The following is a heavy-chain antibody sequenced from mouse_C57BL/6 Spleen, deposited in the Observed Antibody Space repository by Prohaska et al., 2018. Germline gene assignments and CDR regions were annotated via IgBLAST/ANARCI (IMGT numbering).Heavy chain of an antibody. J-gene: IGHJ3*01. CDR2: INPNNGGT. CDR3: ARERGGVFAY. Sequence: HGKSLEWIGDINPNNGGTSYNQKFKGKATLTVDKSSSTAYMELRSLTSEDSAVYYCARERGGVFAYWGQGTLVTVSA. V-gene: IGHV1-26*01.